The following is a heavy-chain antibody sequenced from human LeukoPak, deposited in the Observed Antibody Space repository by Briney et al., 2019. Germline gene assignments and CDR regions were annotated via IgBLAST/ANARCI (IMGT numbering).Heavy chain of an antibody. CDR2: ISGSGRST. CDR1: GFTFSSYA. CDR3: AKDRSPFGETPGDYFDY. Sequence: PGGSLGLSCAASGFTFSSYAMSWVRQAPGKGLEWVSAISGSGRSTYYADSVKGRFTISRDNSKKTLYVQMNSLRAEDTAVYYCAKDRSPFGETPGDYFDYWGQGTLVTVSS. J-gene: IGHJ4*02. V-gene: IGHV3-23*01. D-gene: IGHD3-10*01.